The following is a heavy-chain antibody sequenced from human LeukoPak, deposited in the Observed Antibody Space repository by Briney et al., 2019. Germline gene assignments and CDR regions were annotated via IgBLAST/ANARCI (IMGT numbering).Heavy chain of an antibody. J-gene: IGHJ4*02. CDR3: AKDLARLSGLLGVGQQLVFGPLGD. CDR1: GFTFSSYA. Sequence: QSGGSLRFSCAASGFTFSSYAMSWVRQVRGKGLEWVSAISGSGGSTYYADSVKGRFTISRDNSKNTLYLQMNSLRAEHTTVYYCAKDLARLSGLLGVGQQLVFGPLGDWGQGTLVTVSS. V-gene: IGHV3-23*01. CDR2: ISGSGGST. D-gene: IGHD6-13*01.